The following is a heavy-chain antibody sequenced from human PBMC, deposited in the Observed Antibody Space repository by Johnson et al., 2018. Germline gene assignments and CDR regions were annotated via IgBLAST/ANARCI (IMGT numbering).Heavy chain of an antibody. CDR2: IRWNSGSI. J-gene: IGHJ6*02. CDR3: AKDRGFLAGYGMDV. D-gene: IGHD3-10*01. CDR1: GFTFSSYA. V-gene: IGHV3-9*01. Sequence: EVQLVESGGGLVQPGGSLRLSCAASGFTFSSYAMHWVRQAPGKGLEWVSGIRWNSGSIGYVDSVKGRFTISRDNAKNSLYLQRNSLRAEDTALYYCAKDRGFLAGYGMDVWGQGTTVTVSS.